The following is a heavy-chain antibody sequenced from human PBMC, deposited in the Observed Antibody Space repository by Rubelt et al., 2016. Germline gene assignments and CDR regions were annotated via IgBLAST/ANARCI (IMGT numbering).Heavy chain of an antibody. D-gene: IGHD4-23*01. CDR2: SKRKSDGGAI. V-gene: IGHV3-15*07. J-gene: IGHJ4*02. CDR3: TTDGGSDVPDFDR. CDR1: GGSISTSP. Sequence: QLQESGPGLVKPSETLSLTCTVSGGSISTSPYYWGWIRQPPGKGLEWVGRSKRKSDGGAIDHAAPVKGRFFIPREDSTKPFYLKMNSLKTEDTAVDYCTTDGGSDVPDFDRWGQGTLVTVSS.